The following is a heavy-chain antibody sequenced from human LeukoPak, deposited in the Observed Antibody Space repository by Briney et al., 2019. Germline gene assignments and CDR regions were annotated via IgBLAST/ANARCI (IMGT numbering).Heavy chain of an antibody. V-gene: IGHV1-2*02. CDR1: GYTFTGYY. D-gene: IGHD3-3*01. CDR2: INPNSGGT. Sequence: ASVKVSCKASGYTFTGYYMHWVRQAPGQGLEWMGWINPNSGGTNYAQKFQGRVTMTRDTSISTAYMELSRLRSDDTAVYYCARDVRGITIFGVARAEGGYWGQGTLVTVSS. J-gene: IGHJ4*02. CDR3: ARDVRGITIFGVARAEGGY.